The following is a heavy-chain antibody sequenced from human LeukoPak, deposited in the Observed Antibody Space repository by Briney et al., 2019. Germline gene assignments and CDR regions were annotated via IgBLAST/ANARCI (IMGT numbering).Heavy chain of an antibody. Sequence: ASVKVSCKASGYTFTSYDINWVRQATGQGLEWMGWMNPNSGNTGYAQKFQGRVTMTRNTSIGTAYMELSSLRSEDTAVYYCARNAQVTRYFDYWGQGTLVAVSS. CDR2: MNPNSGNT. V-gene: IGHV1-8*01. CDR3: ARNAQVTRYFDY. J-gene: IGHJ4*02. D-gene: IGHD5-18*01. CDR1: GYTFTSYD.